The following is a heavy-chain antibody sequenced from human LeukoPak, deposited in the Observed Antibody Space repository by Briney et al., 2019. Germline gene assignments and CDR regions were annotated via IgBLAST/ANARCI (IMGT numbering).Heavy chain of an antibody. CDR2: MNPKSGNT. D-gene: IGHD6-19*01. V-gene: IGHV1-8*03. Sequence: SVKVSCKASGYTFTSYDINWVRQVTGQGLEWMGWMNPKSGNTGYAQKFQGRVTITRNTSISTAYMGVSSLRYEDTAVYYCARRAVDNSYYYYMDVWGKGTTVTVSS. CDR1: GYTFTSYD. CDR3: ARRAVDNSYYYYMDV. J-gene: IGHJ6*03.